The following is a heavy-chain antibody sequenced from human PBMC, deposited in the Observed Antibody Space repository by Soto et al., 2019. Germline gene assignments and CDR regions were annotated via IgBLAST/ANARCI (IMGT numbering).Heavy chain of an antibody. Sequence: QVQLVQSGAEVKQPGASVKVSCKASGYTFTSYDINWVRQATGQGLEWMGWMNPNSGNTGYAQKFQGRVTMTSNTGLGTASMELSSLSSEETAVYYCARERSGYFDYWGQGTVVTVSS. V-gene: IGHV1-8*01. J-gene: IGHJ4*02. CDR2: MNPNSGNT. CDR3: ARERSGYFDY. CDR1: GYTFTSYD. D-gene: IGHD2-15*01.